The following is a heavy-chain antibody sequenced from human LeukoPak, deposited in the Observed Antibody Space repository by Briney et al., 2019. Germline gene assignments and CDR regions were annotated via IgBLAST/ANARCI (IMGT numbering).Heavy chain of an antibody. V-gene: IGHV4-4*07. J-gene: IGHJ4*02. CDR3: ARWSSGDYYYVDY. CDR2: MYSSGST. CDR1: GGSISSYS. D-gene: IGHD3-22*01. Sequence: KPSETLSLTCTVSGGSISSYSWSWIRQPAGKGLEWIGRMYSSGSTKYNPSLKSRVTMSVDTSKNQISLKLTSVTAADTATYYCARWSSGDYYYVDYWGQGTLVTVSS.